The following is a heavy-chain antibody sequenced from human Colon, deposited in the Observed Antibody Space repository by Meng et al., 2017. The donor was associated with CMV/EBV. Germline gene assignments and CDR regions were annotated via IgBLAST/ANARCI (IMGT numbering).Heavy chain of an antibody. J-gene: IGHJ4*02. D-gene: IGHD5-24*01. V-gene: IGHV3-30*02. CDR3: AKDQEPRDGYNITVDC. CDR1: GLTFSSFG. CDR2: IHYDGSNQ. Sequence: GESLKISCAASGLTFSSFGMHWVRQAPGKGLEWVTFIHYDGSNQYYADSVRGRFTISRDTLKNTLYLQMSSLRLENTAVYYCAKDQEPRDGYNITVDCWGQGTLVTVSS.